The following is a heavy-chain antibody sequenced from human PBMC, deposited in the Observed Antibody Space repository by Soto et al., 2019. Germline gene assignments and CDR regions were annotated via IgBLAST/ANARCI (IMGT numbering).Heavy chain of an antibody. J-gene: IGHJ6*02. CDR1: GGSFSGYY. Sequence: LSLTCAVYGGSFSGYYWSWIRQPPGKGLEWIGEINHSGSTNYNPSLKSRVTISVDTSKNQFSLKLSSVTAADTAVYYCARGEHVLRFLEWLSPDYYYYGMDVWGQGTTVTVSS. D-gene: IGHD3-3*01. V-gene: IGHV4-34*01. CDR3: ARGEHVLRFLEWLSPDYYYYGMDV. CDR2: INHSGST.